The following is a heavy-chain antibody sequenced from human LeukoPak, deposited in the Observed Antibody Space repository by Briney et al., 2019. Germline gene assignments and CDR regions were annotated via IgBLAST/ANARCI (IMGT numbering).Heavy chain of an antibody. CDR3: ARGYDIFDFDY. J-gene: IGHJ4*02. CDR2: IYYSGST. Sequence: SETLSLTCTVSGGSISSGGYYWSRIRQHPGKGLEWIGYIYYSGSTYYNPSLKSRVTISVDTSRNQFSLKLSSVTAADTAVYYCARGYDIFDFDYWGQGTLVTVSS. V-gene: IGHV4-31*03. CDR1: GGSISSGGYY. D-gene: IGHD3-9*01.